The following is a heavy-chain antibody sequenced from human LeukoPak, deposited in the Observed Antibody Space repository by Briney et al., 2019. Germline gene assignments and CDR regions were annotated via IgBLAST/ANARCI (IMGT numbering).Heavy chain of an antibody. CDR1: GFRFSSYA. J-gene: IGHJ6*04. V-gene: IGHV3-30*04. CDR3: ARDAWEYDILPEMDV. D-gene: IGHD3-9*01. Sequence: GGSLRLSCAASGFRFSSYAMHWVRQAPGKGLEWVAVISFDKSNKYFADSVKGRFTISRDNSKNTVSLQMNSLRAEDTAVYYCARDAWEYDILPEMDVWGKGTTVTISS. CDR2: ISFDKSNK.